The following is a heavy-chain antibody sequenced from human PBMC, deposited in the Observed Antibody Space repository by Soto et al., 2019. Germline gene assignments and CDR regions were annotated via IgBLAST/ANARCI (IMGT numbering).Heavy chain of an antibody. D-gene: IGHD1-1*01. J-gene: IGHJ3*02. CDR2: IKTKTDGGTT. CDR3: TTGRWPQSWNEAFDI. CDR1: GFTFNNAW. Sequence: EVQLVESGGGFVKPGGSLRLSCAASGFTFNNAWMNWVRQAPGKGLEWVGRIKTKTDGGTTDYPAPVKGRFTISRDDSKNTLFLQMNSLKTEDTAVYYCTTGRWPQSWNEAFDIWGQGTMVTVSS. V-gene: IGHV3-15*07.